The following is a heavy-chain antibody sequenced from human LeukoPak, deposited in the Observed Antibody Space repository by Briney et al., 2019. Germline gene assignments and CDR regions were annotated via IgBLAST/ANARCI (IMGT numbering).Heavy chain of an antibody. CDR3: AKDSGYDFNYFDY. Sequence: GGSLRLSCAASGFTFDDYTMHRVRQAPGKGLEWVSLISWDGDNTYYADSVKGRFTISRDNSKNSLFLQMNSLRTEDTALYYCAKDSGYDFNYFDYWGQGTLVTVSS. J-gene: IGHJ4*02. D-gene: IGHD5-12*01. CDR1: GFTFDDYT. CDR2: ISWDGDNT. V-gene: IGHV3-43*01.